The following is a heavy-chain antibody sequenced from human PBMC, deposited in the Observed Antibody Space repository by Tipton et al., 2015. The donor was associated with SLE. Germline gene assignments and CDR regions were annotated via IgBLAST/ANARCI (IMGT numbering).Heavy chain of an antibody. Sequence: LRLSCTVSGGSISSYYWSWIRQPPGKGLEWIGYIYYSGSTNYNPSLKSRVTISVDTSKNRFSLKLSSVTAADTAVYYCAAQPVAGLWYFDLWGRGTLVTVSS. CDR3: AAQPVAGLWYFDL. J-gene: IGHJ2*01. CDR1: GGSISSYY. V-gene: IGHV4-59*01. CDR2: IYYSGST. D-gene: IGHD1-14*01.